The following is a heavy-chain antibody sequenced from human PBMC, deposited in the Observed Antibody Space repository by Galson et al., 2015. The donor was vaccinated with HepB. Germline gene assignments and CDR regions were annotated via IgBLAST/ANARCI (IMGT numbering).Heavy chain of an antibody. CDR2: IYYSGST. CDR3: ARGGSGWYYFDY. D-gene: IGHD6-19*01. Sequence: LSLTCTVSGGSISSYYWSWIRQPPGKGLEWIGNIYYSGSTNYNPSLKSRVTISVDTSKNQFSLKLSSVTAADTAVYYCARGGSGWYYFDYWGQGTLVTVSS. J-gene: IGHJ4*02. CDR1: GGSISSYY. V-gene: IGHV4-59*01.